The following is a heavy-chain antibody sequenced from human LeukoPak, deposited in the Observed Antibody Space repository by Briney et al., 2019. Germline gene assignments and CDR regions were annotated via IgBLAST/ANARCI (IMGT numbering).Heavy chain of an antibody. J-gene: IGHJ4*02. V-gene: IGHV4-4*07. CDR1: GGSISSYY. CDR3: ARDGRGYSYGVIFDC. CDR2: IYTSGST. Sequence: PSETLSLTCTVSGGSISSYYWSWIRQPAGKGLEWIGRIYTSGSTNYNPSLKSRATMSVDTSKNQFSLKLSSVTAADTAVYYCARDGRGYSYGVIFDCWGQGTLVTVSS. D-gene: IGHD5-18*01.